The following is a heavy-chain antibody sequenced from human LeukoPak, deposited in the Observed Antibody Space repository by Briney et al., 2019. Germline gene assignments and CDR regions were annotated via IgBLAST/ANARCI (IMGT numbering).Heavy chain of an antibody. CDR2: VYYSGTT. Sequence: TSETLSLTCSVSGDSISSHYWGWIRQTPGKGLEWIGYVYYSGTTVYNPSLRSRVTVSVDTSKNEFSLKLSSVTTADTAVYYCARVVETIQWATWFDPWGQGTLVTVSS. CDR3: ARVVETIQWATWFDP. V-gene: IGHV4-59*11. D-gene: IGHD5-24*01. CDR1: GDSISSHY. J-gene: IGHJ5*02.